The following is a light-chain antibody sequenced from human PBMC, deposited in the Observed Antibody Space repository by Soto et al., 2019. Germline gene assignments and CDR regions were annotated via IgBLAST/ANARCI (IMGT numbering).Light chain of an antibody. CDR1: SSDVGGNKF. V-gene: IGLV2-14*01. J-gene: IGLJ1*01. CDR3: CSYTSSNTYV. Sequence: VLTQPASVSGSPGQSITISCTGTSSDVGGNKFGSWYQHHPGRAPKVIISDVSHRPSGVSNRFSGSKSGSTASLTISGLQAEDEADYYCCSYTSSNTYVFGSGTKVTVL. CDR2: DVS.